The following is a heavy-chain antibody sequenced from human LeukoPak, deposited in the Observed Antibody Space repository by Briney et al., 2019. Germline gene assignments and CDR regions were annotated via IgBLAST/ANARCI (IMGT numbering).Heavy chain of an antibody. D-gene: IGHD6-13*01. CDR1: GYTFTSYG. V-gene: IGHV1-18*01. CDR2: ISAYNGNT. CDR3: ATLKRAHIAAAGTLDAFDI. J-gene: IGHJ3*02. Sequence: ASVKVSCKASGYTFTSYGISWVRQAPGQGLEWMGWISAYNGNTNYAQKLQGRVTMTTDTSTSTAYMELRSLRSDDTAVYYCATLKRAHIAAAGTLDAFDIWGQGTMVTVSS.